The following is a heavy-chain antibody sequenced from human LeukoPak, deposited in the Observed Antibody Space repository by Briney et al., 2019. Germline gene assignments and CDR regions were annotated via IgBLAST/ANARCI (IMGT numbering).Heavy chain of an antibody. CDR2: INPDSGGI. CDR3: ARDQVWGSGSYYV. V-gene: IGHV1-2*02. Sequence: ASVKVSCKASGYTFTGYYMHWVRQAPGQGPEWMGWINPDSGGINYVQKFQGRVTMTRDTSINTAYLELSRLRFDDTAIYYCARDQVWGSGSYYVWGQGTLVTVSS. CDR1: GYTFTGYY. D-gene: IGHD3-10*01. J-gene: IGHJ4*02.